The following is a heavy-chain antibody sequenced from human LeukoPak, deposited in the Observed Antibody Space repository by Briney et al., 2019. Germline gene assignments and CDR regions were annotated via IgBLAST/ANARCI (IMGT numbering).Heavy chain of an antibody. CDR2: IIPILGIA. Sequence: ASVKVSCKASGGTFSSYAISWVRQAPGQGLEWMGRIIPILGIANYAQKFQGRVTITADKSTSTAYMELSSLRSEDTAAYYCARPSDTDYYYYGMDVWGQGTTVTVSS. V-gene: IGHV1-69*04. J-gene: IGHJ6*02. CDR1: GGTFSSYA. CDR3: ARPSDTDYYYYGMDV.